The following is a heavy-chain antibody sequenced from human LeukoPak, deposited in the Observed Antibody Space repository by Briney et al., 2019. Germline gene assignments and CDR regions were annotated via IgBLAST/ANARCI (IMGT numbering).Heavy chain of an antibody. D-gene: IGHD3-9*01. CDR1: GGSFSGYY. CDR2: INHSGST. J-gene: IGHJ4*02. CDR3: ARHLSYYDILTGPFDY. V-gene: IGHV4-34*01. Sequence: SETLSLTCAVYGGSFSGYYWSWIRQPPGKGLEWIGEINHSGSTNYNPTLKSRVTISVDTSKNQFSLKLSSVTAADTAVYYCARHLSYYDILTGPFDYWGQGTLVTVSS.